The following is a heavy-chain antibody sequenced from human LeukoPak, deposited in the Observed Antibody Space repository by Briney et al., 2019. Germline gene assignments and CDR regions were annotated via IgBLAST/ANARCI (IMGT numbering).Heavy chain of an antibody. J-gene: IGHJ5*02. CDR3: APQHYYDSSGYYSPTYNWFDP. D-gene: IGHD3-22*01. Sequence: SETLSLTCTVSGGSISSSSYYWGWIRQPPGKGLEWIGSIYDSGSTYYNPSLKSRVTISVDTSKTQFSLKLSSVTAADPAVYYCAPQHYYDSSGYYSPTYNWFDPWGQGTLVTVSS. CDR1: GGSISSSSYY. V-gene: IGHV4-39*01. CDR2: IYDSGST.